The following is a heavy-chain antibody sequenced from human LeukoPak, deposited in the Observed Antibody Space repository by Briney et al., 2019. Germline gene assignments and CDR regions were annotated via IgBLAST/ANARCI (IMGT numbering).Heavy chain of an antibody. V-gene: IGHV4-59*01. Sequence: SQTLSLTCAVSGDSISGSYWSWIRQSPGKGLEWIGYIYYSGTTNCNPSLKSRVTISVDTSKNQFTLKLTSVTAADTAVYYCVRGAVTKVDCWGPGILVTVSS. CDR2: IYYSGTT. CDR3: VRGAVTKVDC. J-gene: IGHJ4*02. D-gene: IGHD4-11*01. CDR1: GDSISGSY.